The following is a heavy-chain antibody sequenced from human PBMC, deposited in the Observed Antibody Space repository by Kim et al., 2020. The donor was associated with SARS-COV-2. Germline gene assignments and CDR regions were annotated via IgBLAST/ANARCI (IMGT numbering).Heavy chain of an antibody. J-gene: IGHJ5*02. CDR2: IYYSGST. V-gene: IGHV4-31*03. D-gene: IGHD2-2*01. CDR3: ARYVGYQLPENWFDP. CDR1: GGSISSGGYY. Sequence: SETLSLTCTVSGGSISSGGYYWSWIRQHPGKGLEWIGYIYYSGSTYYNPSLKSRVTISVDTSKNQFSLKLSSVTAADTAVYYCARYVGYQLPENWFDPWGQGTLVTVSS.